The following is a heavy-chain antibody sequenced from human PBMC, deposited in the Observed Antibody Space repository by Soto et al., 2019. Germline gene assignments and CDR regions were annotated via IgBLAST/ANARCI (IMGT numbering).Heavy chain of an antibody. J-gene: IGHJ6*02. V-gene: IGHV1-69*13. D-gene: IGHD3-10*01. CDR2: IIPIFGTA. Sequence: ASVKVSCKASGGTFSSYAISWVRQAPGQGLEWMGGIIPIFGTANYAQKFQGRVTITADESTSTAYMELSSLRSEDTAVYYCARGHGAPRFGELSISPHGNYYYYGMDVWGQGTTVTVSS. CDR3: ARGHGAPRFGELSISPHGNYYYYGMDV. CDR1: GGTFSSYA.